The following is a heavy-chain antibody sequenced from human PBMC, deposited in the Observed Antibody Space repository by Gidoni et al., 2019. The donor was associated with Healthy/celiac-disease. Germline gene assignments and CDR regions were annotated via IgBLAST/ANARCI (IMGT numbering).Heavy chain of an antibody. D-gene: IGHD3-22*01. J-gene: IGHJ4*02. CDR1: GFTFSSYG. V-gene: IGHV3-33*01. CDR3: ARNSYYYDSSGSNPHY. Sequence: QVQLVESGGGVVQPGRSLRLSCAASGFTFSSYGMHWVRQAPGKGLEWVAVIWYDGSNKYYADSVKGRFTISRDNSKNTLYLQMNSLRAEDTAVYYCARNSYYYDSSGSNPHYWGQGTLVTVSS. CDR2: IWYDGSNK.